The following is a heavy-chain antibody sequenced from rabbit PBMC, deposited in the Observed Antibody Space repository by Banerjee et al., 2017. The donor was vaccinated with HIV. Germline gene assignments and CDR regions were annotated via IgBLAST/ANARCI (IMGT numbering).Heavy chain of an antibody. CDR2: NNTSGCNT. Sequence: QALLEAGGGDLVKAEGSLTITCAASGFSFSSKYVLCGVHQAPGKGLEWIACNNTSGCNTGYASRVNGRFTTSKTSSTTVTLQTAGVTAAYTSSKFCARDFTSVIGWNFGLWGPGTLVTVS. CDR3: ARDFTSVIGWNFGL. J-gene: IGHJ4*01. V-gene: IGHV1S45*01. CDR1: GFSFSSKYV. D-gene: IGHD1-1*01.